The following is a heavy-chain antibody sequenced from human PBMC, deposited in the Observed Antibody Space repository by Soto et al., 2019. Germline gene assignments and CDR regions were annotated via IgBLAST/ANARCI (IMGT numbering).Heavy chain of an antibody. CDR2: ISDRDGGT. D-gene: IGHD5-18*01. Sequence: GGSLRLSCAASGFTFSHYAMNWVRQAPGKGLEWISTISDRDGGTYYADSVKGRFTVSRDNFNNMVYLQMNSLRAEDTGAYYCEQELRDTSMGGIWGQGTLVTVSS. J-gene: IGHJ4*02. CDR3: EQELRDTSMGGI. V-gene: IGHV3-23*01. CDR1: GFTFSHYA.